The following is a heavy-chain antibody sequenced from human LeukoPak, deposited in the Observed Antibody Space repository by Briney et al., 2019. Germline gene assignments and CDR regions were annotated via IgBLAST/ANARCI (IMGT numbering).Heavy chain of an antibody. Sequence: GGSLRLSCAASGFTFSSYAMSWVRQAPGKGLEWVSVIYGGGSTKYADSVKGRFTTSRDNSKNTLYLQMNSLRAEDTAVYYCARGSGYSGYGFDYWGQGTLVTVSS. D-gene: IGHD5-12*01. J-gene: IGHJ4*02. CDR1: GFTFSSYA. CDR3: ARGSGYSGYGFDY. V-gene: IGHV3-53*01. CDR2: IYGGGST.